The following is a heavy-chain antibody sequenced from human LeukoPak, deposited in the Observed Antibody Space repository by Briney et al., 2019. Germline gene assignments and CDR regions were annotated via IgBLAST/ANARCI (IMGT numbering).Heavy chain of an antibody. CDR2: ISGSGGST. V-gene: IGHV3-23*01. J-gene: IGHJ5*02. CDR1: EFTFNNYT. Sequence: PGGSLRLSCAPSEFTFNNYTLNWVRQVPGKGLEWVSAISGSGGSTYYADSVKGRFTISRDNSKNTLYLQMNSLRAEDTAVYYCAKMYSSSWSYNWFDPWGQGTLVTVSS. CDR3: AKMYSSSWSYNWFDP. D-gene: IGHD6-13*01.